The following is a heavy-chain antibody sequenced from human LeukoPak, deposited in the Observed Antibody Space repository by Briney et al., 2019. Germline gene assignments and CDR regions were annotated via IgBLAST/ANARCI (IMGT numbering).Heavy chain of an antibody. J-gene: IGHJ6*02. V-gene: IGHV3-23*01. D-gene: IGHD3-10*01. CDR2: ISGSGGST. CDR3: AKELWFGPDYGMDV. CDR1: GFTFEDYA. Sequence: TGGSLRLSCTASGFTFEDYAMHWVRQGPGKGLEWVSGISGSGGSTYYADSVKGRFTISRDNSKNTLYLQMNSLRAEDTAVYYCAKELWFGPDYGMDVWGQGTTVTVSS.